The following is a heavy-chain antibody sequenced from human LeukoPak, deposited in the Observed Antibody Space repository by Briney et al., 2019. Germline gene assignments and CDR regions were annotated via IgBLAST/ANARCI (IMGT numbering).Heavy chain of an antibody. CDR3: ARGHPRGYFDY. J-gene: IGHJ4*02. CDR1: GGSISSDY. V-gene: IGHV4-4*07. CDR2: IYTSGST. Sequence: SETLSFTCTVSGGSISSDYWSCIRQPAGKGLEWIGRIYTSGSTNYNPSLKSRVTMSVDTSKNQFSLKLSSVTAADTAVYYCARGHPRGYFDYRGQGTLVTVSS.